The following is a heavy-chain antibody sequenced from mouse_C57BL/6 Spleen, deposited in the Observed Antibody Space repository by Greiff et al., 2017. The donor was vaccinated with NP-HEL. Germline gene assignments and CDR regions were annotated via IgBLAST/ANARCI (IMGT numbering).Heavy chain of an antibody. CDR3: ARSGYDYDGAMDY. J-gene: IGHJ4*01. V-gene: IGHV1-69*01. CDR1: GYTFTSYW. D-gene: IGHD2-4*01. CDR2: IDPSDSYT. Sequence: VKLQQPGAELVMPGASVKLSCKASGYTFTSYWMHWVKQRPGQGLEWIGEIDPSDSYTNYNQKFKGKSTLTVDKSSSTAYMQLSSLTSEDSAVYYCARSGYDYDGAMDYWGQGTSVTVSS.